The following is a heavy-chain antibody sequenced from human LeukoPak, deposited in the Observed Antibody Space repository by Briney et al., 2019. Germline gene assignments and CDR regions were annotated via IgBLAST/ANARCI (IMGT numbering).Heavy chain of an antibody. CDR3: ARDGDEYSYGYGDAFDI. D-gene: IGHD5-18*01. Sequence: GGSLRLSCAASGFTFSSYSMNWVRQAPGKGLEWVSYITRGSYTIYYPQSVRGRFTISRDNAKNSLYLQMNSLRVEDTAVYCARDGDEYSYGYGDAFDIWGQGTMVTVSS. CDR1: GFTFSSYS. V-gene: IGHV3-48*01. CDR2: ITRGSYTI. J-gene: IGHJ3*02.